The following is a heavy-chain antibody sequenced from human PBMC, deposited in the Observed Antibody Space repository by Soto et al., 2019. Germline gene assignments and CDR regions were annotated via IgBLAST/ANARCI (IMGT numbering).Heavy chain of an antibody. Sequence: SVKVSCKASGGTFSSYAISWVRQAPGQGLEWMGGIIPIFGTANYAQKFQGRVTITADESTSTAYMELSSLRSEDTAVYYCARAQSYYDSSGYYQTTHFDYWGQGTLVTVSS. CDR2: IIPIFGTA. CDR1: GGTFSSYA. CDR3: ARAQSYYDSSGYYQTTHFDY. D-gene: IGHD3-22*01. J-gene: IGHJ4*02. V-gene: IGHV1-69*13.